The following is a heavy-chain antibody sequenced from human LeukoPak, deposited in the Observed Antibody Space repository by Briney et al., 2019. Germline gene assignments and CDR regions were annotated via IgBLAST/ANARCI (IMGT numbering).Heavy chain of an antibody. CDR2: IKEDGTRK. CDR1: GFTFSNYW. Sequence: PGGSLRLSCAASGFTFSNYWTDWVRKAPGKGREWVAKIKEDGTRKGYVDSVKGRFNISRDNAKNSLYLEMNSLRVEDTGVYYCARENPYVSWGQGTLVTVSS. D-gene: IGHD3-10*02. V-gene: IGHV3-7*01. CDR3: ARENPYVS. J-gene: IGHJ5*02.